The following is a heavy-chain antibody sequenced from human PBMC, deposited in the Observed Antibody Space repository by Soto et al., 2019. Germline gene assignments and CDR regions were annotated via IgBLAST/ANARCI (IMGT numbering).Heavy chain of an antibody. J-gene: IGHJ4*02. Sequence: EVQLVESGGGLVQPGGSLRLSCAASGFTVSSNYMTWVRQAPGKGLEWVSVIYNDGSTYYADSVKGRFTISRHNSKNTMYLQLNSLRAEDTAVYYCARGIYGDYDYWGQGPLVTVSS. CDR1: GFTVSSNY. CDR3: ARGIYGDYDY. V-gene: IGHV3-53*04. D-gene: IGHD4-17*01. CDR2: IYNDGST.